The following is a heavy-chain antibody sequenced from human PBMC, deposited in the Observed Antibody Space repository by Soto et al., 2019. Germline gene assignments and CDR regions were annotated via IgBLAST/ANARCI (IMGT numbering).Heavy chain of an antibody. CDR1: GGSIRDYF. CDR2: IYYSGRT. Sequence: SETLSLTCTVSGGSIRDYFWTWIRQPPGKGLEWIGYIYYSGRTNYNPSLKSRLTISVDTSRNEFSLNLRFVTAADTAIYYCARSEAIFTSTGGMDVWGQGTTVTVSS. D-gene: IGHD3-3*01. V-gene: IGHV4-59*08. J-gene: IGHJ6*02. CDR3: ARSEAIFTSTGGMDV.